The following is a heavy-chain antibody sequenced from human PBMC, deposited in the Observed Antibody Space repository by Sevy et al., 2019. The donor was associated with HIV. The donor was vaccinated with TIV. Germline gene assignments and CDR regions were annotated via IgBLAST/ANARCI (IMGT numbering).Heavy chain of an antibody. CDR1: EFTFSSYA. D-gene: IGHD2-15*01. CDR2: ISGSGRYT. Sequence: GGSLRLSCAASEFTFSSYAVSWVRQAPGKGLEWVSSISGSGRYTYYADSVEGRFTISRDNSKNTLYVQMNSLRPEDTAVYYCAKGFCSGGSCPRDYYYYGMDVWGQGTTVTVSS. V-gene: IGHV3-23*01. J-gene: IGHJ6*02. CDR3: AKGFCSGGSCPRDYYYYGMDV.